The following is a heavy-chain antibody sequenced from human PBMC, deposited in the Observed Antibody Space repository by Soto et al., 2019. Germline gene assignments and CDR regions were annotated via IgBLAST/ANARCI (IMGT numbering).Heavy chain of an antibody. CDR3: ASRTLVSDAFDI. CDR2: VYSGGST. J-gene: IGHJ3*02. V-gene: IGHV3-53*01. CDR1: GFTVSSNF. Sequence: PGGSLRLSCAASGFTVSSNFMSWVRQAPGKGLEWVSVVYSGGSTYYADSVKGRFTISRDNSNNTLYLQMNSLRPEDTAVYYCASRTLVSDAFDIWGQGTMVTVSS. D-gene: IGHD1-20*01.